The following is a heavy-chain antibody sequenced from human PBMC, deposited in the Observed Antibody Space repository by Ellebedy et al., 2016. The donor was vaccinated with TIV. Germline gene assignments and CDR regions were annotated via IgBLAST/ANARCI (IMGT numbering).Heavy chain of an antibody. Sequence: SETLSLTXAVYGGSFSGYYWSWIRQPPGKGLEWIGEINHSGSTYYNPSLKSRVTISVDTSKNQFSLKLSSVTAADTAVYYCARVLSSLGAYVWRPTRFNPWGQGTLVTVSS. V-gene: IGHV4-34*01. CDR3: ARVLSSLGAYVWRPTRFNP. J-gene: IGHJ5*02. CDR2: INHSGST. CDR1: GGSFSGYY. D-gene: IGHD3-16*01.